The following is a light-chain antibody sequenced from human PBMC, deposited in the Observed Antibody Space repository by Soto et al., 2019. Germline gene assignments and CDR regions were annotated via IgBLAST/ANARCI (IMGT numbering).Light chain of an antibody. CDR1: QSISSW. Sequence: DIQMTQSPSTLSASVGDRVTITCRASQSISSWLAWYQQKPGKAPKLLIYKASSLESGVPSRFSGSGSGTEFTLTISSLQPDDFATYSCQQYNGTFGQGTKVEIQ. V-gene: IGKV1-5*03. J-gene: IGKJ1*01. CDR2: KAS. CDR3: QQYNGT.